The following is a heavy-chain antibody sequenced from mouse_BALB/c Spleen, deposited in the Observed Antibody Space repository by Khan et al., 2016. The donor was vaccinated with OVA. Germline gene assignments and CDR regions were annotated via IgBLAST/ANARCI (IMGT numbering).Heavy chain of an antibody. D-gene: IGHD1-1*01. CDR3: ARRGIYCYGGSYYYAMDY. CDR1: GYTFTDYS. Sequence: QIQLVQSGPELKKPGETVKISCKASGYTFTDYSIHWVKQAPGKGLKWMGWIDTATAEPTYADDFKGRFDFSSEPSARTAYLQINNLKNEDATTYFCARRGIYCYGGSYYYAMDYWGQGTSVTVSS. CDR2: IDTATAEP. V-gene: IGHV9-2-1*01. J-gene: IGHJ4*01.